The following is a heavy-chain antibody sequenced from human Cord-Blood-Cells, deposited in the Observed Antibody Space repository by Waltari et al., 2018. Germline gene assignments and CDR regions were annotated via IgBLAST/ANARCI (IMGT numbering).Heavy chain of an antibody. CDR1: GFPFGDYA. V-gene: IGHV3-49*04. Sequence: EVQLVESGGGLVQPGRSLRLSCTASGFPFGDYAMSWVRQAPGKGLEWVGFIRSKAYGGTTEYAASVKGRFTISRDDSKSIAYLQMNSLKTEDTAVYYCTREVQQLVTYYYYGMDVWGQGTTVTVSS. D-gene: IGHD6-13*01. CDR3: TREVQQLVTYYYYGMDV. J-gene: IGHJ6*02. CDR2: IRSKAYGGTT.